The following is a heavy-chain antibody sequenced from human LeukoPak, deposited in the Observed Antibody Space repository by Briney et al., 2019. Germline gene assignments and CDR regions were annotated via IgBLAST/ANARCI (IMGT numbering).Heavy chain of an antibody. D-gene: IGHD3-22*01. CDR1: GYTFTSYA. Sequence: ASVKVSCKASGYTFTSYAISWVRQAPGQGLEWMGWISAYNGNTNYAQKLQGRVTMTTDTSTSTAYMELRSLRSDDTAVYYCAREYYHDSSGYYSIGFDPWGQGTLVTVSS. V-gene: IGHV1-18*01. J-gene: IGHJ5*02. CDR3: AREYYHDSSGYYSIGFDP. CDR2: ISAYNGNT.